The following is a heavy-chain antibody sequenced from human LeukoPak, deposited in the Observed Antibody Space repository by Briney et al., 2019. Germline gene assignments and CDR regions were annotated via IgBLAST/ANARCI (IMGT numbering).Heavy chain of an antibody. V-gene: IGHV1-2*02. D-gene: IGHD3-10*01. CDR3: ARCGTYFYASGSPSGAFDI. Sequence: ASVKVSCKASAYTFTGYYMHWVRQAPGQGLEWMGWIYPNSGGTNYAQKFQGRVTMTRDTSISTAYMELSRLRSDDTAVYFCARCGTYFYASGSPSGAFDIWGQGIMVTVSS. CDR1: AYTFTGYY. J-gene: IGHJ3*02. CDR2: IYPNSGGT.